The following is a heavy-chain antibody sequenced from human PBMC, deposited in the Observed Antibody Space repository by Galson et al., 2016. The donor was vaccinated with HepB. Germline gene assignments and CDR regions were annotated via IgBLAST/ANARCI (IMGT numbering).Heavy chain of an antibody. Sequence: SVKVSCKASGYTFTSYDINWLRQATGQGLEWMGWMTPNSGNTGYAQKFQGRVTLTTDTSISTAYMELSSLRSEDTAVYYCVGGGTFGAGGYWGQGTLVTVSS. CDR3: VGGGTFGAGGY. D-gene: IGHD3-16*01. CDR1: GYTFTSYD. J-gene: IGHJ4*02. V-gene: IGHV1-8*01. CDR2: MTPNSGNT.